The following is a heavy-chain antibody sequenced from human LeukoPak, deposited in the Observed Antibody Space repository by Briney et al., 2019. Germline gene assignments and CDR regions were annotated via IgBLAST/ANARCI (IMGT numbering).Heavy chain of an antibody. D-gene: IGHD4-23*01. J-gene: IGHJ4*02. CDR3: ARGLYGGNGREYFDY. CDR1: GFTFSDYN. CDR2: ISRSGSTK. V-gene: IGHV3-11*01. Sequence: GGSLRLSCAASGFTFSDYNMRWIRQAPGKGLEWVSSISRSGSTKYYADSVKGRFTISRDNAKNSLFLQMNSLRAEDTAVYYCARGLYGGNGREYFDYWGQGTLVTVSS.